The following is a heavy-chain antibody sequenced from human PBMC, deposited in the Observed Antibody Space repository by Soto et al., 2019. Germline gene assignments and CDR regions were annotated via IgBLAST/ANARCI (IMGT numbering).Heavy chain of an antibody. J-gene: IGHJ6*02. CDR1: GGSVSSGSYY. V-gene: IGHV4-61*01. CDR2: IYYSGST. Sequence: SETLSLTCTVSGGSVSSGSYYWSWIRQPPGKGLEWIGYIYYSGSTNYNPSLKSRVTISVDTSKNQSPLKLSSVTAADTAVYYCARVGARHYYYGMDVWGQGTTVTVSS. D-gene: IGHD1-26*01. CDR3: ARVGARHYYYGMDV.